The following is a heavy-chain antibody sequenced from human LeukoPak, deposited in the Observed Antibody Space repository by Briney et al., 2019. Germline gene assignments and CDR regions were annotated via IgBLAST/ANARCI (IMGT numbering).Heavy chain of an antibody. Sequence: GESLKISCKCSGYSFISYWIGWVRQLPGKGLEWMGIIYPGDSDTRYSPSFQGQVSISVDKSINTAYVQWSSLKASDTAMYYCARLPYSSGWYRTLDYWGQGTLVTVSS. D-gene: IGHD6-19*01. V-gene: IGHV5-51*01. J-gene: IGHJ4*02. CDR3: ARLPYSSGWYRTLDY. CDR1: GYSFISYW. CDR2: IYPGDSDT.